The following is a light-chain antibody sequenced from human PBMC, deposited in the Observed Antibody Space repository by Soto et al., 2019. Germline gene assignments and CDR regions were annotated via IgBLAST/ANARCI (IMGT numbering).Light chain of an antibody. Sequence: EIVMTQSPATLSVSPGERATLSCRASQSVSNNLAWYQHKPGQAPRLLIYGASTRATGIPARFSGSGSGTEFTLTISSLQSEDFAAYYCQKYNSAPLTFGGGTKVEIK. CDR2: GAS. CDR3: QKYNSAPLT. CDR1: QSVSNN. J-gene: IGKJ4*01. V-gene: IGKV3-15*01.